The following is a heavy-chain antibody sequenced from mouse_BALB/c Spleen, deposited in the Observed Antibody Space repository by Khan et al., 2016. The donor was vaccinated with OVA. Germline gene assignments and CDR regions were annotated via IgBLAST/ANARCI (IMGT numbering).Heavy chain of an antibody. D-gene: IGHD2-10*01. CDR2: IWGDGST. CDR3: ARAYYGNYREAMDY. V-gene: IGHV2-6-7*01. Sequence: QVQLKESGPGLVAPSQRLSITCTVSGFSLTGYGVNWVRQPPGKCLEWLGMIWGDGSTDYNSVLKSRLSISKDNSKSQVFLKMNSLQTDDTARYYCARAYYGNYREAMDYWGQGTSVTVSS. J-gene: IGHJ4*01. CDR1: GFSLTGYG.